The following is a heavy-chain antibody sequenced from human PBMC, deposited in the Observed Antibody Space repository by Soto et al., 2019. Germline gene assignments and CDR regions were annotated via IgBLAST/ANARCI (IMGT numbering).Heavy chain of an antibody. CDR1: GYTFRNYG. CDR2: ITIYYGDT. Sequence: QVQLVQSGAEVKKPGASVTVSCKASGYTFRNYGITWVRQAPGQGLEWMAWITIYYGDTKTAQKYQGRVTVTADTSTSTAYMELRILRSDDTAVYYCARGDGDTLDYWGQGTLVSVSS. CDR3: ARGDGDTLDY. V-gene: IGHV1-18*01. D-gene: IGHD2-21*02. J-gene: IGHJ4*02.